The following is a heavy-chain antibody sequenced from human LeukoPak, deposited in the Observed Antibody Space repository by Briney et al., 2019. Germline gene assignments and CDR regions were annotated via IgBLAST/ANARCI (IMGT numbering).Heavy chain of an antibody. CDR1: GFTFSTYS. D-gene: IGHD6-6*01. CDR2: ISTGSSYI. V-gene: IGHV3-21*01. Sequence: GGSLRLSCAASGFTFSTYSMNWVRQAPGKGLEWVSSISTGSSYIYYADSVKGRFTISRDNAKNSLYLQMNCLRAEDTAVYYCARAQLPDYWGQGTLVTVSS. CDR3: ARAQLPDY. J-gene: IGHJ4*02.